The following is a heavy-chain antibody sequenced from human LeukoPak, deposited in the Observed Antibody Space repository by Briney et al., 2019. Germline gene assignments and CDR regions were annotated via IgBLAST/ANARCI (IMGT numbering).Heavy chain of an antibody. CDR1: GGSFSGSY. V-gene: IGHV4-34*01. Sequence: SETLSLTCAVYGGSFSGSYWSWIRQPPGKWLEWIGEINHSGSTNYNPSLKSRVTISVDTSKNQFSLKLSSVTAADTAVYYCARGGSPHPGIAAAGTVLDAFDIWGQGTMVTVSS. CDR3: ARGGSPHPGIAAAGTVLDAFDI. CDR2: INHSGST. D-gene: IGHD6-13*01. J-gene: IGHJ3*02.